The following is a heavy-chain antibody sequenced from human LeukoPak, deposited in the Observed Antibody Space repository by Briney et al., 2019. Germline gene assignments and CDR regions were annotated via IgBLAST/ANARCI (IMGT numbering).Heavy chain of an antibody. CDR3: AREARVGGALQY. V-gene: IGHV3-74*03. CDR1: GLTFSTYW. Sequence: GGSLRLSCAASGLTFSTYWMHWVRQAPGKGLAWVARINPGGSIRTYANSVQGRVTISRDTAKDTLFLQMNSLRAEDTAVYYCAREARVGGALQYWGQGTPVTVSS. D-gene: IGHD1-26*01. J-gene: IGHJ4*02. CDR2: INPGGSIR.